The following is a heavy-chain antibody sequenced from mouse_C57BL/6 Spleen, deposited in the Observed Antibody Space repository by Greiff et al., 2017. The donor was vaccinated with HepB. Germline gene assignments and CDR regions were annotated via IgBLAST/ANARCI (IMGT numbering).Heavy chain of an antibody. J-gene: IGHJ4*01. CDR2: IYWDDDK. D-gene: IGHD2-4*01. V-gene: IGHV8-12*01. CDR1: GFSLSTSGMG. CDR3: ARKRGYDYDDYAMDY. Sequence: QVTLKESGPGILQSSQTLSLTCSFSGFSLSTSGMGVSWIRQPSGKGLEWLAHIYWDDDKRYNPSLKSRLTISKDTSRNQVFLKITSVDTADTATYYCARKRGYDYDDYAMDYWGQGTSVTVSS.